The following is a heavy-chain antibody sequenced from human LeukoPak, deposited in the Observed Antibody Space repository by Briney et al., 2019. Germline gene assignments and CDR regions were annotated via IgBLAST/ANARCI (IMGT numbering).Heavy chain of an antibody. D-gene: IGHD5-18*01. CDR1: GGSLGSYY. Sequence: SETLSLTRAVSGGSLGSYYWNWIRQAPGKGLEWIGYIYYDGTANYNPSLKTRVTMLVDTSKSQFSLKLTSVTAADTALHFCAGGRNYGTFDFWGQGTLVTVSP. CDR2: IYYDGTA. J-gene: IGHJ4*02. CDR3: AGGRNYGTFDF. V-gene: IGHV4-59*01.